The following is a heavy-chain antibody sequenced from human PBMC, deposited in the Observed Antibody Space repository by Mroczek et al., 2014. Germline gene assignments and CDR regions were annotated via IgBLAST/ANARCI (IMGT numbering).Heavy chain of an antibody. J-gene: IGHJ3*02. CDR1: GGTFSSYA. CDR3: ARPPIWFGELGKGYAFDI. D-gene: IGHD3-10*01. CDR2: IIPIFGTA. Sequence: QVQLVQSGAEVKKPGSSVKVSCKASGGTFSSYAISWVRQAPGQGLEWMGGIIPIFGTANYAQKFQGRVTITADESTSTAYMELSSLRSEDTAVYYCARPPIWFGELGKGYAFDIWGQGTMVTVSS. V-gene: IGHV1-69*12.